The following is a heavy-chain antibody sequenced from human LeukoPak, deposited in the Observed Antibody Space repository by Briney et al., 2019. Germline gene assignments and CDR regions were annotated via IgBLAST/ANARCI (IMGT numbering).Heavy chain of an antibody. CDR1: GGSISSGDYY. D-gene: IGHD3-10*01. J-gene: IGHJ4*02. CDR3: ARVYVEGTMDLFDY. Sequence: PSETLSLTCTVPGGSISSGDYYWSWIRQPPGKGLEWIGYIYYSGSTYYNPSLKSRVTISVGTSKNQFSLKLSSVTAADTAVYYCARVYVEGTMDLFDYWGQGTLVTVSS. V-gene: IGHV4-30-4*01. CDR2: IYYSGST.